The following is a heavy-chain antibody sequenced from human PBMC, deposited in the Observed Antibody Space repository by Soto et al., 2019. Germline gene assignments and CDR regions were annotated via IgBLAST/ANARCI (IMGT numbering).Heavy chain of an antibody. V-gene: IGHV3-30-3*01. Sequence: GGSLRLSCAASGFTFSSYAMHWVRQAPGKGLEWVVVISYDGSNKYYADSVKGRFTISRDNSKNTLYLQMNSLRAEDTAVYYCASLQSGIAVAGTGGGAFDIWGQGTMVTVSS. J-gene: IGHJ3*02. CDR2: ISYDGSNK. D-gene: IGHD6-19*01. CDR3: ASLQSGIAVAGTGGGAFDI. CDR1: GFTFSSYA.